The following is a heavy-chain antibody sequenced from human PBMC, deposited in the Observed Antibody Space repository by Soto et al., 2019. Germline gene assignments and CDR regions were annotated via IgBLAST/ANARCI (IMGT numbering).Heavy chain of an antibody. CDR1: GFTFSSYS. CDR3: ARHPERIAQIGWFDP. D-gene: IGHD6-13*01. CDR2: ISSSSSTI. J-gene: IGHJ5*02. Sequence: EVQLVESGGGLVQPGGSLRLSCAASGFTFSSYSMNWVRQAPGKGLEWVSYISSSSSTIYYADSVKGRFTISRDNAKNPLYLQRNSLRAEDTAVYYCARHPERIAQIGWFDPWGQGTLVTVSS. V-gene: IGHV3-48*01.